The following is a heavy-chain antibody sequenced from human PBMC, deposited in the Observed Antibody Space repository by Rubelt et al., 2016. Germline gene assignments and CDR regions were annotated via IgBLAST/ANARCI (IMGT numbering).Heavy chain of an antibody. Sequence: QVQLVQSGSELKKPGASVKVSCKASGYTFTGYYMHWVRQAPGQGLEWMGRSNPNSGGTNYAQKLQGRVTMTTETSTSTAYMELRSLRSDDTAVYYCARVSGYDPFYYYGMDVWGQGTTVTVSS. J-gene: IGHJ6*02. CDR3: ARVSGYDPFYYYGMDV. V-gene: IGHV1-2*06. CDR1: GYTFTGYY. D-gene: IGHD5-12*01. CDR2: SNPNSGGT.